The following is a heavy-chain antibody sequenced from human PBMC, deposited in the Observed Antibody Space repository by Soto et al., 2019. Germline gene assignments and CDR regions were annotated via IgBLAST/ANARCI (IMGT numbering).Heavy chain of an antibody. CDR3: ARGVYYYDSSGYSGWFDP. CDR1: GGSISSGGYY. V-gene: IGHV4-31*03. CDR2: IYYSGST. Sequence: SETLSLTCTVSGGSISSGGYYWSWIRQHPGKGLEWIGYIYYSGSTYYNPSLKSRVTISVDTSKHQFSLKLSSVTAADTAVYYCARGVYYYDSSGYSGWFDPWGQGTLVTVSS. J-gene: IGHJ5*02. D-gene: IGHD3-22*01.